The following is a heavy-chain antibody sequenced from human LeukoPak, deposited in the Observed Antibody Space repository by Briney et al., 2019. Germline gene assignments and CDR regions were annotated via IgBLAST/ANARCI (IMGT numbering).Heavy chain of an antibody. J-gene: IGHJ5*02. CDR1: GGTFSRYT. D-gene: IGHD6-13*01. Sequence: SVEVSCKASGGTFSRYTISWVRQAPGQGLEWMGRIIPILGIANYAQKFQGRVTITADKSTSTAYMELSSLRSEDTAVYYCARDRRAQPLMDPWGQGTLVTVSS. CDR3: ARDRRAQPLMDP. CDR2: IIPILGIA. V-gene: IGHV1-69*04.